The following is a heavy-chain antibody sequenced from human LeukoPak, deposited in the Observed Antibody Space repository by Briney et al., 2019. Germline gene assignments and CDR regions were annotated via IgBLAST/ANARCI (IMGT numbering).Heavy chain of an antibody. Sequence: SETLSLTCTVSGGSISSSSYYWGWIRQPPGKGLEWIGSIYYSGNTYYNPSLKSRVTMSVDTSKNQFSLKLTSVTAADTAVYYCAREDYEAGAGFDYWGQGTLVTVSS. J-gene: IGHJ4*02. D-gene: IGHD3-22*01. V-gene: IGHV4-39*07. CDR1: GGSISSSSYY. CDR3: AREDYEAGAGFDY. CDR2: IYYSGNT.